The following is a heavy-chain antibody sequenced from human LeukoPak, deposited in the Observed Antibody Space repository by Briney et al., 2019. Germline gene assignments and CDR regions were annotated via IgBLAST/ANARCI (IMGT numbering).Heavy chain of an antibody. CDR1: GYTFTDYY. V-gene: IGHV1-2*02. CDR2: INPNSGGT. J-gene: IGHJ6*03. Sequence: GASVKVSCKASGYTFTDYYMHWVRQAPGQGLEWMGWINPNSGGTNYAQKFQGRVTMTRDTSISTAYMELSRLRSDDTAVYYCARDPDTVRGVIPRPAWYYYYMDVWGKGTTVTVSS. CDR3: ARDPDTVRGVIPRPAWYYYYMDV. D-gene: IGHD3-10*01.